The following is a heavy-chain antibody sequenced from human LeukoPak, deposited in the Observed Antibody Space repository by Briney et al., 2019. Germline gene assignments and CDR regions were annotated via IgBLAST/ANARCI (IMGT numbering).Heavy chain of an antibody. CDR3: AREGPAQMVDFDY. Sequence: ASLRVSCKASVYTFSGTGWYLYWLRQAPGQGLECMGWIHPYTGATHYAQKFEGRVAMRRDTPIHTAYMELSRLRPDDTAVYYCAREGPAQMVDFDYWGQGTLVTVSS. V-gene: IGHV1-2*02. D-gene: IGHD3-10*01. J-gene: IGHJ4*02. CDR1: VYTFSGTGWY. CDR2: IHPYTGAT.